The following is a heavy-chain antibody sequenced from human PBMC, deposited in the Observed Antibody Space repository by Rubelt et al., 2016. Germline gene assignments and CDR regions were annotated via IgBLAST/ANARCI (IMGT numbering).Heavy chain of an antibody. J-gene: IGHJ4*02. Sequence: VQLVESGGGVVQPGRSLRLSCEASGFTFSSYAMHCVRQAPGQGVEWVSVIYTVGTTFYEDSVQGRFSISTDNSKNTVCLQMNSLRAEDTAVYYCARVVGGWFVFWGQGTLVTVSS. CDR2: IYTVGTT. V-gene: IGHV3-66*01. D-gene: IGHD6-19*01. CDR3: ARVVGGWFVF. CDR1: GFTFSSYA.